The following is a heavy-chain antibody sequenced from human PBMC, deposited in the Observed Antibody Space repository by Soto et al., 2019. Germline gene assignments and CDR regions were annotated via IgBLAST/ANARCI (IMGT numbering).Heavy chain of an antibody. CDR1: GGTFSSYS. J-gene: IGHJ4*02. CDR3: ARDGGRHSGGIDY. D-gene: IGHD1-26*01. CDR2: IIPIFGTA. V-gene: IGHV1-69*01. Sequence: QVQLVQSGAEVKKPGSSVKVSCKASGGTFSSYSINWVRQAPGQGLEWMGVIIPIFGTANYAQKFQGRVTITAGESTSTAYMELSSLRYEETAVYYCARDGGRHSGGIDYWGQGTLVTVSS.